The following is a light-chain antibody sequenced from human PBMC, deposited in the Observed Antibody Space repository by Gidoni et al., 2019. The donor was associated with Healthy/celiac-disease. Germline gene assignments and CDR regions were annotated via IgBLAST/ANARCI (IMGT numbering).Light chain of an antibody. CDR2: GAS. J-gene: IGKJ3*01. Sequence: EIVLTQSPGTLSLSPGERATLSCRASQIVSSSYLAWYQQKPGQAPRLLIYGASSRATGIPDRFSGSGSGTDFTLTISSLEPEDFAVYYCQQYGSSPRTFGPGTKVDIK. CDR3: QQYGSSPRT. CDR1: QIVSSSY. V-gene: IGKV3-20*01.